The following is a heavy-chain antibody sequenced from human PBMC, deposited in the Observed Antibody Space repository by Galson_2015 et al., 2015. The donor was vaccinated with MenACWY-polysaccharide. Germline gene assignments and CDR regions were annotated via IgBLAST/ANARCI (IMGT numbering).Heavy chain of an antibody. CDR1: GYTFTTHA. D-gene: IGHD4-17*01. CDR2: INTNTGNP. V-gene: IGHV7-4-1*02. Sequence: SVKVSCKASGYTFTTHAMNWVRQAPGQGLEWMGGINTNTGNPTYAQGFTGRFVFSLDASVTTAYLQISSLKAEDTAVYYCARDPKQKPTTGPTGQVEYWDQGILVTVPS. J-gene: IGHJ4*02. CDR3: ARDPKQKPTTGPTGQVEY.